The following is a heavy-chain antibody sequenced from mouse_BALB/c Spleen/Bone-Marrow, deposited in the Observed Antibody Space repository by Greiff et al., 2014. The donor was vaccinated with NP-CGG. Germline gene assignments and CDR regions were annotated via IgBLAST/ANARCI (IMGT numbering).Heavy chain of an antibody. D-gene: IGHD4-1*01. CDR3: ARCLTGTSAMDY. J-gene: IGHJ4*01. Sequence: VQVVEPGAELVRPGTSVKVSCKASGYAFTNYLIEWVKQRPGQGLEWIGVINPGSGGTNYNEKFKARATLTADKSSSTAYMQLSSLTSDDSAVYFCARCLTGTSAMDYWGQGTSVTVSS. V-gene: IGHV1-54*01. CDR1: GYAFTNYL. CDR2: INPGSGGT.